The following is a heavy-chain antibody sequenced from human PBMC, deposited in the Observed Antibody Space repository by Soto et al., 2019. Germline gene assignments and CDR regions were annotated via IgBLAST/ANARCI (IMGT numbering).Heavy chain of an antibody. CDR2: INTYNQNT. V-gene: IGHV1-18*04. Sequence: QVQLVQSGAEVKKPGASVKVSCKASGYTFTNFGITWVQQAPGQGLEWMGWINTYNQNTIYAQKFQGRVTMTTDTSRSTSYLEFGSLRSDDTAVYYCGRESSGSGWSFDFWGQGSLVTVSS. J-gene: IGHJ4*02. CDR3: GRESSGSGWSFDF. CDR1: GYTFTNFG. D-gene: IGHD6-19*01.